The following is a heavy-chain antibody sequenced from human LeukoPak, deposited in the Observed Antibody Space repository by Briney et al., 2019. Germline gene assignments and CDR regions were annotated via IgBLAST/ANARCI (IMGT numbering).Heavy chain of an antibody. CDR2: MNPDNGNK. CDR1: GYTFTSYD. D-gene: IGHD6-13*01. J-gene: IGHJ4*02. Sequence: ASVKVSCKASGYTFTSYDINWVRQATGQGLEWMGWMNPDNGNKAYAQKFQGRVTITRNTSISTAYMELSSLRAEDTALYYCAKTGSSWAHFDYWGQGTLVTVSS. CDR3: AKTGSSWAHFDY. V-gene: IGHV1-8*03.